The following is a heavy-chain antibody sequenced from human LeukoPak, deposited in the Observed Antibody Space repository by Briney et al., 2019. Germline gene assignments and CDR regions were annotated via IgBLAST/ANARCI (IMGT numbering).Heavy chain of an antibody. J-gene: IGHJ4*02. D-gene: IGHD4-17*01. CDR1: GGSISSSSYY. CDR3: ASVTTSSEIDY. Sequence: SETLSLICTVSGGSISSSSYYWGWIRQPPGKGLEWIGSIYYSGSTYYNPSLKSRVTISVDTSKNQFSLKLSSVTAADTAVYYCASVTTSSEIDYWGQGTLVTVSS. V-gene: IGHV4-39*01. CDR2: IYYSGST.